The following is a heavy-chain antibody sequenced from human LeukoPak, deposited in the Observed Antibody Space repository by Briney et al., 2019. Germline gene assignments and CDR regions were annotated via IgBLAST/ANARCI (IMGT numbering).Heavy chain of an antibody. CDR1: GDSVSSNSAA. V-gene: IGHV6-1*01. D-gene: IGHD3-10*01. CDR2: TYYRSKWYN. Sequence: SQTLSLTCAISGDSVSSNSAAWNWIRQSPSRGLEWLGRTYYRSKWYNDYAVSVKSRLTINPDTSMNQFSLQLNSVTPEDTAVYYCARDHAPRYGSGPDNWFDPWGQGTLVTVSS. CDR3: ARDHAPRYGSGPDNWFDP. J-gene: IGHJ5*02.